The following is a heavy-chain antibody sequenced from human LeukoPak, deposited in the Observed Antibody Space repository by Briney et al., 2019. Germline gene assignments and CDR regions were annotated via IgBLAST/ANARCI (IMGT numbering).Heavy chain of an antibody. V-gene: IGHV3-7*01. D-gene: IGHD2-21*02. CDR3: ATVRGCGGDCYYLDY. CDR1: GFTFSGFW. CDR2: INSDGSEG. Sequence: PGGSLRLSCAVSGFTFSGFWMSWSRQAPGKGLEWVASINSDGSEGYYADVVKGRFTISRDNAKNSLYLQINSLRAEDTAVYYCATVRGCGGDCYYLDYWGQGTLVTVSS. J-gene: IGHJ4*02.